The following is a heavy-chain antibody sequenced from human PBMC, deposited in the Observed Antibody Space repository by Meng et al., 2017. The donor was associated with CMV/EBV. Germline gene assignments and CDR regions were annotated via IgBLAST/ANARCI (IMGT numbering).Heavy chain of an antibody. J-gene: IGHJ6*02. V-gene: IGHV3-72*01. Sequence: LKISCAASGFTFSDHYMDWVRQAPGKGLEWVGRTRNKANSYTTEYAASVKGRFTISRDDSKNSLYLQMNSLKTEDTAVYYCARFHYYYGMDVWGQGTTVTVSS. CDR2: TRNKANSYTT. CDR3: ARFHYYYGMDV. CDR1: GFTFSDHY.